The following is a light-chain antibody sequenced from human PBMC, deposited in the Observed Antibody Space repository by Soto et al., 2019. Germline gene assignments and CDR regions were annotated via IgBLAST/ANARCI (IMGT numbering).Light chain of an antibody. CDR1: QSVNSGY. CDR3: QQYSSSHA. J-gene: IGKJ5*01. Sequence: IVLTQSPGTLSLSPWERATLSCRASQSVNSGYLVWYQQKPGQAPRLLIYGASTRATGVPDRFSVSGSGTDFTLTISRLEPEDFAAYYGQQYSSSHAFGQGTRLEIK. CDR2: GAS. V-gene: IGKV3-20*01.